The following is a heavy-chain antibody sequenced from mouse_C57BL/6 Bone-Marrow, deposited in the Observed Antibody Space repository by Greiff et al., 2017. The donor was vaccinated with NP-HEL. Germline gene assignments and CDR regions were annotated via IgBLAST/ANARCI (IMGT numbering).Heavy chain of an antibody. D-gene: IGHD2-4*01. V-gene: IGHV10-1*01. CDR2: IRSKSNNYAT. CDR3: VRHRDYDVITPLMDY. CDR1: GFSFNTYA. J-gene: IGHJ4*01. Sequence: EVKLMESGGGLVQPKGSLKLSCAASGFSFNTYAMNWVRQAPGKGLEWVARIRSKSNNYATYYADSVKDRFTISRDDSESMLYLQMNNLKTEDTAMYYCVRHRDYDVITPLMDYWGQGTSVTVSS.